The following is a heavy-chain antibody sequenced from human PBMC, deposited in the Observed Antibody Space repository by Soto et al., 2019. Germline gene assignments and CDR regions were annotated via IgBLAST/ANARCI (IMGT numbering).Heavy chain of an antibody. CDR3: ATDSYPIFGVVIIYYAY. D-gene: IGHD3-3*01. Sequence: WIPQPPGKGLEWMGGFDPEDGETIYAQKFQGRVTMTEDTSTDTAYMELSSLRSEDTAVYYCATDSYPIFGVVIIYYAYWGQGTLVTVSS. J-gene: IGHJ4*02. V-gene: IGHV1-24*01. CDR2: FDPEDGET.